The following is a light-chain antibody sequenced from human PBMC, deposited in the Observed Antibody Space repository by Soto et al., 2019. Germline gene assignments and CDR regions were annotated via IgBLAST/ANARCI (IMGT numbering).Light chain of an antibody. Sequence: QSVLTQPPSVSGALGQRVTISCTGGSSNIGAGYDVHWYHQLPGTAPKLLIYGNSNRPSGVPDRFSGSKSGTSASLAITGLRAEDEADNSCQSYDSSLSGSVFGGGTQRTVL. CDR2: GNS. CDR3: QSYDSSLSGSV. V-gene: IGLV1-40*01. J-gene: IGLJ2*01. CDR1: SSNIGAGYD.